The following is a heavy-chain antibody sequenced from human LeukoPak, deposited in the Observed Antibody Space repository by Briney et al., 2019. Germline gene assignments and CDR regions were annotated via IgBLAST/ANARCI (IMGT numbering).Heavy chain of an antibody. Sequence: RGSLRLSCAASGFTFSSYAMIWVRQAPGKGLEWVSTISSSGDSTFYADSVKGRFTISRDNSKNTLYLQMNSLRAEDTAVYFCAKGYSGSYSAFDYWGQGTLVTVSS. V-gene: IGHV3-23*01. D-gene: IGHD1-26*01. CDR3: AKGYSGSYSAFDY. CDR1: GFTFSSYA. CDR2: ISSSGDST. J-gene: IGHJ4*02.